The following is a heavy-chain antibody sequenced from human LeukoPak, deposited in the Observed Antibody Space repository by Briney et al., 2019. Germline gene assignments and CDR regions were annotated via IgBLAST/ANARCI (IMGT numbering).Heavy chain of an antibody. J-gene: IGHJ5*02. Sequence: PGGSLKLSCAASGLTFSGSAMHWVRQASGKGLEWVGRIRSKAHSSATAYAASVKGRFTISRDDSKNTAYLQMNSLKTEDTAVYYCTRHESGYCSSTSCLNWFDPWGQGTLVTVSS. CDR3: TRHESGYCSSTSCLNWFDP. V-gene: IGHV3-73*01. CDR2: IRSKAHSSAT. CDR1: GLTFSGSA. D-gene: IGHD2-2*01.